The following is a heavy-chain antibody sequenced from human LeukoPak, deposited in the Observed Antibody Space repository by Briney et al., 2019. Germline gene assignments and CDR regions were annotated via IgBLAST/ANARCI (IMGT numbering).Heavy chain of an antibody. Sequence: ASVKVSCKASGYTFTSYDINWVRQATGQGLEWMGWMNPNSGNTGYAQKFQGRVTMTRNTSISTAYMELSSLRSEDTAVYYCAREEMYYYDSSGSHAFDIWGQGTMVTVSS. CDR1: GYTFTSYD. CDR2: MNPNSGNT. V-gene: IGHV1-8*01. D-gene: IGHD3-22*01. CDR3: AREEMYYYDSSGSHAFDI. J-gene: IGHJ3*02.